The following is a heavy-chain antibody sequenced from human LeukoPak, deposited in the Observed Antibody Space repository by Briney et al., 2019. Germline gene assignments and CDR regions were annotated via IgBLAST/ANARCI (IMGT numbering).Heavy chain of an antibody. CDR2: IYNSGST. J-gene: IGHJ4*02. V-gene: IGHV4-31*03. CDR1: GGSIGSGGYY. CDR3: ARAVGGGGSGSYRFDY. D-gene: IGHD3-10*01. Sequence: PSETPSLTCTVSGGSIGSGGYYWTWIRQHPGKGLEWIGFIYNSGSTYYNPSLKSRVSISADTSKNQFSLKLTSVTAADTAVYYCARAVGGGGSGSYRFDYWGQGTLVTVSS.